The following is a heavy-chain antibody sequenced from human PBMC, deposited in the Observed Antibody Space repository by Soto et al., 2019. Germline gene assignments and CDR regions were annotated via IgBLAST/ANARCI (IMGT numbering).Heavy chain of an antibody. Sequence: SLRLSCAASGFTFSSYSMNWVRQAPGKGLEWVSYISSSSSTIYYADSVKGRFTISRDNAKNSLYLQMNSLRAEDTAVYYCARVPRSPLFCSGGSCYGSYMDVWGKGTTVTVSS. J-gene: IGHJ6*03. V-gene: IGHV3-48*01. CDR2: ISSSSSTI. CDR3: ARVPRSPLFCSGGSCYGSYMDV. CDR1: GFTFSSYS. D-gene: IGHD2-15*01.